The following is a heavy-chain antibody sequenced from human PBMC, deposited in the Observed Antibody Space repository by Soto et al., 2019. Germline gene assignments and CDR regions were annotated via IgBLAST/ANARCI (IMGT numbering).Heavy chain of an antibody. Sequence: QVQLVQSGAEVKKPGASVKVSCKASGYTFTSYVMHWVRQAPGQRLEWMGWINAGNGNTKYSQKFQGRVTITRDTSASTAYMELSSLRSEDTAVYYCAREDVVVVAAPDYWGQGTLVTVSS. CDR3: AREDVVVVAAPDY. CDR2: INAGNGNT. CDR1: GYTFTSYV. D-gene: IGHD2-15*01. J-gene: IGHJ4*02. V-gene: IGHV1-3*01.